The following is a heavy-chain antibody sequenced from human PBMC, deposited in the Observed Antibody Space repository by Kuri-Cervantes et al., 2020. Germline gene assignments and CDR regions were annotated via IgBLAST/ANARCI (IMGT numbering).Heavy chain of an antibody. D-gene: IGHD1-20*01. CDR2: INSDGSST. Sequence: GESLKISCAASGFTFSSYWMHWVRQAPGKGLVWVSRINSDGSSTSYADSVKGRFTISRDNAKNTLYLQMNSLRAEDTAVYYCARYNWRSAFDYWGQGTLVTVSS. V-gene: IGHV3-74*01. J-gene: IGHJ4*02. CDR1: GFTFSSYW. CDR3: ARYNWRSAFDY.